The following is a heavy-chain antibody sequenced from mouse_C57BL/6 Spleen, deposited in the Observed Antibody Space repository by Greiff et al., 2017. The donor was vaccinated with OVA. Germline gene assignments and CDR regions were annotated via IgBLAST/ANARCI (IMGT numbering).Heavy chain of an antibody. J-gene: IGHJ1*03. CDR1: GYAFSSSW. V-gene: IGHV1-82*01. CDR2: IYPGDGDT. Sequence: VQLVESGPELVKPGASVKISCKASGYAFSSSWMNWVKQRPGKGLEWIGRIYPGDGDTNYNGKFKGKATLTADKSSSTAYMQLSSLTSEDSAVYFCAKFITTTYWYFDVWGTGTTVTVSS. D-gene: IGHD1-1*01. CDR3: AKFITTTYWYFDV.